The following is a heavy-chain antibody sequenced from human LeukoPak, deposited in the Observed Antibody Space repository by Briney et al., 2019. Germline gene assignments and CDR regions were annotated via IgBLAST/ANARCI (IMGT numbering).Heavy chain of an antibody. V-gene: IGHV3-53*01. D-gene: IGHD3-22*01. CDR1: GFTFSSNY. Sequence: PGGSLRLSGAASGFTFSSNYMSWVRQAPGKGLEGVSVIYSGGSTYYADSVKGRFTISRDNSKNTLYLQMNSLRAEDTAVYYCARQRPLSSGYRFDAFDIWGQGTMVTVSS. CDR3: ARQRPLSSGYRFDAFDI. CDR2: IYSGGST. J-gene: IGHJ3*02.